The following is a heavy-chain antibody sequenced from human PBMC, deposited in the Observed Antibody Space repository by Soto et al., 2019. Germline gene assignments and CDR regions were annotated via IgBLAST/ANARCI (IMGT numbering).Heavy chain of an antibody. CDR1: GFTFSSYA. CDR3: ARDHLDVVVPAAILAY. J-gene: IGHJ4*02. CDR2: ISYDGSNK. Sequence: GSLRLSCAASGFTFSSYAMHWVRQAPGKGLEWVAVISYDGSNKYYADSVKGRFTISRDNSKNTLYLQMNSLRAEDTAVFYCARDHLDVVVPAAILAYWGQGTLVTVSS. D-gene: IGHD2-2*02. V-gene: IGHV3-30-3*01.